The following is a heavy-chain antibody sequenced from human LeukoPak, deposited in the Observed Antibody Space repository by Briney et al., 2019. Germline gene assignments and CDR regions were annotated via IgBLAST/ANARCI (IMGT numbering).Heavy chain of an antibody. CDR2: IYHSGST. J-gene: IGHJ6*03. CDR3: ARAPIVVVPAAPRGNYYMDV. D-gene: IGHD2-2*01. CDR1: GYSISSGYY. Sequence: PSETLSLTCTVSGYSISSGYYWGWIRQPPGKGLEWIGSIYHSGSTYYNPSLKSRVTISVDTSKNQFSLKLSSVTAADTAVYYCARAPIVVVPAAPRGNYYMDVWGKGTTVTVSS. V-gene: IGHV4-38-2*02.